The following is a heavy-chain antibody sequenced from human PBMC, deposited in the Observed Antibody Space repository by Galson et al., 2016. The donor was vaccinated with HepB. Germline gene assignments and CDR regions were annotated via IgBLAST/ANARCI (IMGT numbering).Heavy chain of an antibody. D-gene: IGHD3-10*01. V-gene: IGHV4-59*01. J-gene: IGHJ4*02. CDR3: ARHSGAGSYPPDY. CDR1: GASISGSS. CDR2: ISHIGIN. Sequence: SETLSLTCTVSGASISGSSWSWIRQPPGKGLEWIGYISHIGINKYNPSLNSRVTISADMSRNQFSLKLSSVTAAGTGVYYCARHSGAGSYPPDYWGLGNLVTVSS.